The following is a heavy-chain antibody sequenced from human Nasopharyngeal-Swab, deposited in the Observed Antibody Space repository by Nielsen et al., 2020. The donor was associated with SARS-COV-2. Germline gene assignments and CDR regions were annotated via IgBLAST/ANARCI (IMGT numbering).Heavy chain of an antibody. CDR1: GYTFTGYY. CDR2: INPNSGGT. CDR3: ARDRGEAANYYDSSGSFDY. D-gene: IGHD3-22*01. J-gene: IGHJ4*02. V-gene: IGHV1-2*06. Sequence: ASVKVSCKASGYTFTGYYMHWVRQAPGQGLEWMGRINPNSGGTNYAQKFQGRVTMTRDTSISTAYMELSRLRSDDTAVYYCARDRGEAANYYDSSGSFDYWGQGTLVTVSS.